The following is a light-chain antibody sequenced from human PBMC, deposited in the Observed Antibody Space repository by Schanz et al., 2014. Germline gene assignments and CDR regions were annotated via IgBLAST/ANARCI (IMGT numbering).Light chain of an antibody. V-gene: IGLV2-11*01. Sequence: QSALTQPASVSGSPGQSITISCTGTNVSWYQQHPGKAPKLMIYEVDRRPAGVPDRFSGSKSGNTASLTISGLQDEDEGDYYCCGYRDNYIWVFGGGTKLTVL. J-gene: IGLJ3*02. CDR2: EVD. CDR3: CGYRDNYIWV. CDR1: N.